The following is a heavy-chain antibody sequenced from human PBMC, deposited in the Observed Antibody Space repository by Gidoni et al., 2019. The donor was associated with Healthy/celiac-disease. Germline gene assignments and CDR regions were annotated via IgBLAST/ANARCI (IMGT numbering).Heavy chain of an antibody. CDR1: GFTFSSYG. D-gene: IGHD7-27*01. CDR3: AKDRGETGERDGMDV. CDR2: ISYDGSNK. V-gene: IGHV3-30*18. Sequence: QVQLVESGGGVVQPGRSLRLSCAASGFTFSSYGMHWVRQAPGKGLEWVAVISYDGSNKYYADSVKGRFTISRDNSKNTLYLQMNSLRAEDTAVYYCAKDRGETGERDGMDVWGQGTTVTVSS. J-gene: IGHJ6*02.